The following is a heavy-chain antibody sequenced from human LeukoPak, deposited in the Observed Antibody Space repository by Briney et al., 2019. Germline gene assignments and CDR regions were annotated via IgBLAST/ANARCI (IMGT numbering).Heavy chain of an antibody. V-gene: IGHV5-51*01. Sequence: GESLKISCKASGYSFTTYWIGWVRQVPGKGLEWVGIIYPADSTAKYSPSFQGQVTISVDKSISTAYLQWSSLKASDTAMYYCARALRFLEWFFDYWGQGTLVTVSS. CDR1: GYSFTTYW. J-gene: IGHJ4*02. CDR2: IYPADSTA. CDR3: ARALRFLEWFFDY. D-gene: IGHD3-3*01.